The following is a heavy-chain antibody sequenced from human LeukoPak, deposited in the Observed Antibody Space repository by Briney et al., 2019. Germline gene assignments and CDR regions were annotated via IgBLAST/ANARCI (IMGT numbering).Heavy chain of an antibody. CDR3: ARDKMGSTVFDY. CDR2: ISYDGSDK. J-gene: IGHJ4*02. D-gene: IGHD4-17*01. CDR1: AFTFSTYG. Sequence: GGSLRLSCAASAFTFSTYGMHWVRQAPGKGLEWVAVISYDGSDKYYADSVKGRFTISRDNSKNTLYLQMNSLRAEDTAVYYCARDKMGSTVFDYWGQGTLVTVSS. V-gene: IGHV3-30*03.